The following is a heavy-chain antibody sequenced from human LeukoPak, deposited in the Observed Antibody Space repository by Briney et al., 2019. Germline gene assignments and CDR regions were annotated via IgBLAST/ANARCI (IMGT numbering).Heavy chain of an antibody. J-gene: IGHJ4*02. CDR3: ARVVRSNDYAPIFDY. Sequence: ASETLSLTCTVSGGSISSSSYYWGWIRQPPGKGLEWIGSIYYSGSTNYNPSLKSRVTISVDTSKNQFSLKLSSVTAADTAVYYCARVVRSNDYAPIFDYWGQGTLVTVSS. CDR2: IYYSGST. D-gene: IGHD4-17*01. V-gene: IGHV4-39*07. CDR1: GGSISSSSYY.